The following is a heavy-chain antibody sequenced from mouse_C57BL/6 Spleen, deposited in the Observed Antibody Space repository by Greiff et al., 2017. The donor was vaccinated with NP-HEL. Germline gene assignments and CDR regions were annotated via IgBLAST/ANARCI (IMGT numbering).Heavy chain of an antibody. J-gene: IGHJ3*01. V-gene: IGHV5-17*01. CDR3: ARRDYGYEFAY. D-gene: IGHD2-2*01. Sequence: EVKVVDSGGGLVKPGGSLKLSCAASGFTFSDYGMHWVRQAPEKGLEWVAYISSGSSTIYYADTVKGRFTISRDNAKNTLFLQMTSLRSEDTAMYYCARRDYGYEFAYWGQGTLVTVSA. CDR1: GFTFSDYG. CDR2: ISSGSSTI.